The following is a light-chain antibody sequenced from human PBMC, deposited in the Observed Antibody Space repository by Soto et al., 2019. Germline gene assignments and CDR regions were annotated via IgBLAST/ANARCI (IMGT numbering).Light chain of an antibody. J-gene: IGKJ2*01. CDR2: GAS. CDR1: QGIGDT. Sequence: EVVMTQSPATLSVSPGEGVTLSCRASQGIGDTLAWYQQKPGQAPRLLIYGASSRVTGFPARFSGSGSGTDFTLTISSLQSEDFAVYYCHQYDDGPYTFGQGTKVDIK. CDR3: HQYDDGPYT. V-gene: IGKV3-15*01.